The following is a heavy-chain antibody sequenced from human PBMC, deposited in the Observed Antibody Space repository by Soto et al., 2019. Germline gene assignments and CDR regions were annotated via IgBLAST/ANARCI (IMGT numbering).Heavy chain of an antibody. Sequence: GGSLRLSCAASGFTFSSYAMSWVRQAPGKGLEWVSAISGSGGSTYYADSVKGRFTISGDNSKNTLCLQMKSLRAEDTAVYYCVRCVGICSSTSCYVAVGDYYYYMDVLGKGTTFTVSS. V-gene: IGHV3-23*01. CDR1: GFTFSSYA. CDR3: VRCVGICSSTSCYVAVGDYYYYMDV. CDR2: ISGSGGST. J-gene: IGHJ6*03. D-gene: IGHD2-2*01.